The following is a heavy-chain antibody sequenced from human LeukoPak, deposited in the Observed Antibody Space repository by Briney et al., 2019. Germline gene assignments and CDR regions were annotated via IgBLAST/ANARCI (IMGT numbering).Heavy chain of an antibody. D-gene: IGHD2-2*03. V-gene: IGHV4-4*07. CDR3: ARDPVGYCSSTSCWAY. J-gene: IGHJ4*02. CDR2: IYTIGST. Sequence: SETLSLTCTVSGGSISSYYWSWIRQPAGQGLEWIGRIYTIGSTNYNPSLKSRVPMSVDTSKNQFSLKLSSVTAADTAVYYCARDPVGYCSSTSCWAYWGQGTLVTVSS. CDR1: GGSISSYY.